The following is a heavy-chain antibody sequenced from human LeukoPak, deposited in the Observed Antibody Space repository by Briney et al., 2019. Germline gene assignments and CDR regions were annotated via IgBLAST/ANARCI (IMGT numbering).Heavy chain of an antibody. CDR1: GGTFSSYA. J-gene: IGHJ4*02. CDR3: ATDLRYYDSSGYYW. Sequence: GASVKVSCKASGGTFSSYAISWVRQAPGQGLEWMGGIIPIFGTANYAQKFQGRVTITADESTSTAYMELSSLRSEDTAVYYCATDLRYYDSSGYYWWGQGTLVTVSS. V-gene: IGHV1-69*13. CDR2: IIPIFGTA. D-gene: IGHD3-22*01.